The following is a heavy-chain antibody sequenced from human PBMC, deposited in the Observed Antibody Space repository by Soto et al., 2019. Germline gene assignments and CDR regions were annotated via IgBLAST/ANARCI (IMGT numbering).Heavy chain of an antibody. V-gene: IGHV3-74*01. CDR3: VRTSLVVAVATREDF. CDR2: IDSDGSRI. D-gene: IGHD2-15*01. J-gene: IGHJ4*02. CDR1: GFTFSNYW. Sequence: GGSLRLSCAVSGFTFSNYWMHWVRQAPGKGLVWVSRIDSDGSRITYADFVKGRFTISRDNAKNTVYLHMNSLTAEDTAVYYCVRTSLVVAVATREDFWGQGTLVTVSS.